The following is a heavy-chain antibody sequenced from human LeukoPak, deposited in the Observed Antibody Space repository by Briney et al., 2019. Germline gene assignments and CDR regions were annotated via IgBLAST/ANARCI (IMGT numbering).Heavy chain of an antibody. CDR1: GFTFSSYA. D-gene: IGHD5-18*01. V-gene: IGHV3-23*01. Sequence: GGSLRLSCAASGFTFSSYAMSWVRQAPGKGLEWVSSISGSGGSTYYADSVKGRFTISRDNSKHKVYLQMNSVRAEDTAVYYCAKAQHTAMVRHGDYWGRGTLVTVSS. J-gene: IGHJ4*02. CDR2: ISGSGGST. CDR3: AKAQHTAMVRHGDY.